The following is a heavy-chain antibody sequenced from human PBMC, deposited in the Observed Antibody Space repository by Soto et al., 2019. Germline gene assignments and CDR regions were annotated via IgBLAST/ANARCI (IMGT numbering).Heavy chain of an antibody. CDR2: IIPIFGTA. CDR3: AREGRDCSGGSSPSPCFQH. J-gene: IGHJ1*01. V-gene: IGHV1-69*12. Sequence: QVQLVQSGAEVKKPGSSVKVSCKASGGTFSSYAISWVRQAPGQGLEWMGGIIPIFGTANYAQKFQGRVTITADESTSTAYMELSSLRSEDTAVYYCAREGRDCSGGSSPSPCFQHWGQGTLVTVSS. D-gene: IGHD2-15*01. CDR1: GGTFSSYA.